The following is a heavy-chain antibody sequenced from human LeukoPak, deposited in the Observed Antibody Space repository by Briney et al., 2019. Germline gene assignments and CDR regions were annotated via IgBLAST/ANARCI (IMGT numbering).Heavy chain of an antibody. Sequence: ASVKVSCKASGYTFTSNGIGWVRQAPGQGLEWRGWISAYNGNTNYAEKFQGRVTMPTDTSTSTAYMELRSLRSDDPAVYYCAREEGVVVVTATDAFDIWGQGTMVTVSS. CDR1: GYTFTSNG. D-gene: IGHD2-15*01. CDR3: AREEGVVVVTATDAFDI. CDR2: ISAYNGNT. J-gene: IGHJ3*02. V-gene: IGHV1-18*04.